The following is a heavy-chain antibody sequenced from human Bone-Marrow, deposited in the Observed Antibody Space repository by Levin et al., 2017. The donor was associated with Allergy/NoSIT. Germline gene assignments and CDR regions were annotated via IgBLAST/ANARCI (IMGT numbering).Heavy chain of an antibody. V-gene: IGHV5-51*01. D-gene: IGHD3-10*01. CDR3: AKLGVHFDPNVYFQFDP. Sequence: GESLKIPCQTSGFTFTNYWLGWVRQVTGKGPEWMGSIHPYDSDTRYSPSFQGQVTISVDTSIDTAYLKWGSLKPSDTAIYFCAKLGVHFDPNVYFQFDPRGQGTSVTVSS. CDR2: IHPYDSDT. CDR1: GFTFTNYW. J-gene: IGHJ5*02.